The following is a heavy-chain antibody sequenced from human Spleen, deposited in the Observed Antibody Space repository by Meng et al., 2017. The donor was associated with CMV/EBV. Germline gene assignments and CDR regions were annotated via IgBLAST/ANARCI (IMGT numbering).Heavy chain of an antibody. J-gene: IGHJ4*02. D-gene: IGHD2/OR15-2a*01. CDR1: GFTFSSYS. CDR3: ARDKYSGFDY. Sequence: GESLKISCAASGFTFSSYSMNWVRQAPGKGLEWVSSISSSSSYIYYADSVKGRFTISRDNAKNSLYLQMNSLRAEDTAVYYCARDKYSGFDYWGQGTLVTVSS. V-gene: IGHV3-21*01. CDR2: ISSSSSYI.